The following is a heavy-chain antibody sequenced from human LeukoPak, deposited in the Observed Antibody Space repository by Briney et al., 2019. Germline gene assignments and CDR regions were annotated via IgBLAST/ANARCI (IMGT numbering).Heavy chain of an antibody. Sequence: ASVKVSCKASGYTFTGYYMHWVRQAPGQGLEWMGWINPNSGGTNYAQKFQGWVTMTRDTSISTAYMELSRLRSDDTAVYYCARDGRSGPPIVDAFDIWGQGTMVTVSS. CDR1: GYTFTGYY. D-gene: IGHD3-16*02. CDR3: ARDGRSGPPIVDAFDI. J-gene: IGHJ3*02. CDR2: INPNSGGT. V-gene: IGHV1-2*04.